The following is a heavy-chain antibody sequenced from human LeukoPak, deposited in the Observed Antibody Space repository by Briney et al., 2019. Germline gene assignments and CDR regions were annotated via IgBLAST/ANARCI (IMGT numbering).Heavy chain of an antibody. CDR3: ARDREMATAGPFDH. V-gene: IGHV3-9*01. CDR1: GFTFDDYA. CDR2: ISWNSGSI. J-gene: IGHJ4*02. Sequence: GRSLRLSCAASGFTFDDYAMHWVRQAPGKGLEWVSGISWNSGSIGYADSVKGRFTISRDNSKNTLYLQMNSLRAEDTAVYYCARDREMATAGPFDHWGQGTLVTVSS. D-gene: IGHD5-24*01.